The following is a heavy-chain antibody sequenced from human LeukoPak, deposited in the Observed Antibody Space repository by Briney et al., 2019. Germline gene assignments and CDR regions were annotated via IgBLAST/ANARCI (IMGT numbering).Heavy chain of an antibody. CDR3: AKDRSWAGSAAHFDY. D-gene: IGHD2-2*01. V-gene: IGHV3-7*03. Sequence: PGGSLRLSCAASGFTFSSYWMTWVRQAPGKGLEWVANIKQDGSEQYYVDSVKGRFTISRDNAKNSLCLQMSSLRGEDTAVYYCAKDRSWAGSAAHFDYWGQGALVTVSS. J-gene: IGHJ4*02. CDR2: IKQDGSEQ. CDR1: GFTFSSYW.